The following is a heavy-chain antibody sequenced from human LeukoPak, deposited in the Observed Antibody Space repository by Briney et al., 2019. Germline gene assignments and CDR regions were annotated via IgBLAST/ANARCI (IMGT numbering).Heavy chain of an antibody. Sequence: GGSLRLSCAASGFTFSSYGMHWVRQAPGKGLEWVAVISYDGSNKYYADSVKGRFTISRDNSKNTLYLQMNSLRAEDTAVYYCAKPKGSGWRNWFDPWGQGALVTVSS. V-gene: IGHV3-30*18. D-gene: IGHD6-19*01. CDR2: ISYDGSNK. CDR3: AKPKGSGWRNWFDP. J-gene: IGHJ5*02. CDR1: GFTFSSYG.